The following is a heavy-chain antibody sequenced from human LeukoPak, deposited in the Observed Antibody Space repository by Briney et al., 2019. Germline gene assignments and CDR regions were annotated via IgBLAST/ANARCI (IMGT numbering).Heavy chain of an antibody. Sequence: ASVKVSCKASGYTFTSYGISWVRQAPGQGLEWMGCISAYNGNTNYAQKLQGRVTMTTDTSTSTAYMELRSLRSDDTAVYYCAREAARRGVFDYWGQGTLVTVSS. CDR3: AREAARRGVFDY. J-gene: IGHJ4*02. CDR2: ISAYNGNT. V-gene: IGHV1-18*04. D-gene: IGHD3-10*01. CDR1: GYTFTSYG.